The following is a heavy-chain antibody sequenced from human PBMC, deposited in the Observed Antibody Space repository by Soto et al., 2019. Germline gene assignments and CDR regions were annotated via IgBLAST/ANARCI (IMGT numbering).Heavy chain of an antibody. J-gene: IGHJ4*02. CDR3: ARPDCSGGSCYVFPFDY. Sequence: GESLKISCKGSGYSFTSYWIGWVRQMPGKGLEWMGIIYPGDSDTRYSPSFQGQVTISADKSISTAYLQWSSLKASDTAMYYCARPDCSGGSCYVFPFDYWGQGTLVTVSS. V-gene: IGHV5-51*01. D-gene: IGHD2-15*01. CDR2: IYPGDSDT. CDR1: GYSFTSYW.